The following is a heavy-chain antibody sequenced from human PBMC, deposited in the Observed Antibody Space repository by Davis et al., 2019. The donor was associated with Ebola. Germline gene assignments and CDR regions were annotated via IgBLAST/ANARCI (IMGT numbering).Heavy chain of an antibody. D-gene: IGHD2-15*01. V-gene: IGHV3-21*01. CDR2: ISSSSSYI. J-gene: IGHJ3*02. CDR3: ARALGYCSGGSCYDDAFDI. CDR1: GFTFSSYS. Sequence: GGSLRLSCAASGFTFSSYSMNWVRQAPGKGLEWVSSISSSSSYIYYADSVKGRFTISRDNAKNSLYLQMNSLRDEDTAVYYCARALGYCSGGSCYDDAFDIWGQGTMVTVSS.